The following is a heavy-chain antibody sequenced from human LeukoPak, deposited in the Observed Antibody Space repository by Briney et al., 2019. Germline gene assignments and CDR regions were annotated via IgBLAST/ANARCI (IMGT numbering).Heavy chain of an antibody. D-gene: IGHD3-22*01. V-gene: IGHV3-21*01. CDR2: ISGSSTYI. J-gene: IGHJ4*02. CDR3: AKAYYDSSGYSYYFDY. Sequence: GGSLRLSCAASGFPFSAYSINWVRQAPGKGLEWVSSISGSSTYIYYADSVKGRFTISRDNAKNSLYLQMNSLRAEDTAVYYCAKAYYDSSGYSYYFDYWGRGTLVTVSS. CDR1: GFPFSAYS.